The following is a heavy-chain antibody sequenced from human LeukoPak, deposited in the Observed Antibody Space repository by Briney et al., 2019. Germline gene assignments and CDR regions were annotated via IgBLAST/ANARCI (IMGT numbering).Heavy chain of an antibody. CDR1: GYTFTAHC. V-gene: IGHV1-2*06. CDR2: INPSSGDT. Sequence: WASVKVSCKASGYTFTAHCMHWVRQAPGQGLEWMGRINPSSGDTEYGQRFQGRVTLTRDTSSSAANMELRRLRSDDTAVYYCARDPGYSYAFDIWGQGTVVIVSS. D-gene: IGHD2-21*01. CDR3: ARDPGYSYAFDI. J-gene: IGHJ3*02.